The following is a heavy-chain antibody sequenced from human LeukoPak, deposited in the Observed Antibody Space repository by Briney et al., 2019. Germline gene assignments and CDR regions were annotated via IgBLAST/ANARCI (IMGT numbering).Heavy chain of an antibody. CDR2: ISGDGGST. V-gene: IGHV3-43*02. CDR3: AKVGRASGWYAFDY. D-gene: IGHD6-19*01. J-gene: IGHJ4*02. CDR1: GFTFDDYA. Sequence: GGSLRLSCAASGFTFDDYAMHWVRQAPGKGLEWVSLISGDGGSTYYADSVKGRFTISRDNSKNSLYLQMNSLRTEDTALYYCAKVGRASGWYAFDYWGQGTLVTVSS.